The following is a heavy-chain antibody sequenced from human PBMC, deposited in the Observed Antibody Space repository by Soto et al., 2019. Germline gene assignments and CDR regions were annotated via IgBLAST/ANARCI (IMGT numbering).Heavy chain of an antibody. D-gene: IGHD3-22*01. CDR1: GGSISSGGYY. J-gene: IGHJ4*02. CDR2: IYYSGST. CDR3: ARADYDSSGYPFDY. Sequence: QVQLQESGPGLVKPSQTLSLTCTVSGGSISSGGYYWSWIRQHPGKGLEWIGYIYYSGSTYYNPSLRIRVTITVDTTKNPLSLDLGSVTAADPAVHYCARADYDSSGYPFDYWGQGTLVTVSS. V-gene: IGHV4-31*03.